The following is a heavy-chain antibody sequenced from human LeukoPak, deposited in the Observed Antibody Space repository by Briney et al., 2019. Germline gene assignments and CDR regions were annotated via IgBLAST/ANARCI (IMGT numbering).Heavy chain of an antibody. CDR3: ARASQQLDFFDY. J-gene: IGHJ4*02. V-gene: IGHV1-18*01. D-gene: IGHD6-13*01. CDR2: ISAYNGNT. Sequence: ASVTVSCTASGYTFTSYGISWVRQAPGQGLERMGWISAYNGNTNYAQKLQGRVTMTTGTSTSTAYMELRSLRADDTAVYFCARASQQLDFFDYWGQGTLVTVSS. CDR1: GYTFTSYG.